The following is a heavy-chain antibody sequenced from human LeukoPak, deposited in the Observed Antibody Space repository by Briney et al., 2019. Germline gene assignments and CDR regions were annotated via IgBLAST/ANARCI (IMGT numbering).Heavy chain of an antibody. CDR3: TYGDYPLTY. J-gene: IGHJ4*02. Sequence: GGSLRLSCAASGFTFSSYAMHWVRQPPGKGPEWISLIYSNGDTRYADSVKGRFTFSRDNSKNTLYLQMNSLRAEDTAVYYCTYGDYPLTYWGQGTLVTVSS. CDR1: GFTFSSYA. D-gene: IGHD4-17*01. CDR2: IYSNGDT. V-gene: IGHV3-66*01.